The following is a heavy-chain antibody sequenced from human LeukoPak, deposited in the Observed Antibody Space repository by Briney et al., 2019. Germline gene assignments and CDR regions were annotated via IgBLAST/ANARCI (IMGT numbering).Heavy chain of an antibody. CDR3: ARGATYYDILAGFGWFDP. D-gene: IGHD3-9*01. CDR1: GGTFSSYA. J-gene: IGHJ5*02. V-gene: IGHV1-69*05. Sequence: SVKVSCKASGGTFSSYAISWVRQAPGQGLEWMGGIIPIFGTANYAQKFQGRVTITTDESTSTAYMGLSSLRSEDTAVYYCARGATYYDILAGFGWFDPWGQGTLVTVSS. CDR2: IIPIFGTA.